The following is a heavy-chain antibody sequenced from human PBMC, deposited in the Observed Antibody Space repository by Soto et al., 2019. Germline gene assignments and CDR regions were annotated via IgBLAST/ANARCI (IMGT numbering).Heavy chain of an antibody. CDR3: ARGWRLATMARGVKTRPYYFDY. J-gene: IGHJ4*02. V-gene: IGHV1-18*01. CDR2: ISAYDGNT. CDR1: GYTFTSYG. Sequence: GASVKVSCKASGYTFTSYGISWVRQAPGQGLEWMGWISAYDGNTNYAQKLQGRVTMTTDTSTSTAYMELRRLRSDDTAVYYCARGWRLATMARGVKTRPYYFDYWGQGTLVTVSS. D-gene: IGHD3-10*01.